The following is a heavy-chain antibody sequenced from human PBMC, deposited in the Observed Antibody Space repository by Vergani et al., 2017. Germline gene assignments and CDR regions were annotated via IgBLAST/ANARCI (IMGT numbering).Heavy chain of an antibody. Sequence: EVQLLESGGGLVQPGGSLRLSCAASGFTFSSYAMSWVRQAPGKGLEWVSAISGSGGSTYYADSVQGRFTISRDNSKNTLYLQMNSLRAEDTAVYYCAKVGYYDSSTTTGINDYWGQGTLVTVSS. D-gene: IGHD3-22*01. CDR2: ISGSGGST. CDR1: GFTFSSYA. V-gene: IGHV3-23*01. CDR3: AKVGYYDSSTTTGINDY. J-gene: IGHJ4*02.